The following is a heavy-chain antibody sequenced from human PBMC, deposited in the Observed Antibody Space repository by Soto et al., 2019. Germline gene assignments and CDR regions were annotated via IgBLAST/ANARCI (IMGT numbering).Heavy chain of an antibody. CDR3: AAERRGLYYYYGMDV. Sequence: GASVKVSCKASGFTFTSSAMQWVRQARGQRLEWIGWIVVGSGNTNYAQKFQERVTITRDMSTSTAYMELSSLRSEDTAVYYCAAERRGLYYYYGMDVWGQGTTVTVSS. J-gene: IGHJ6*02. V-gene: IGHV1-58*02. CDR2: IVVGSGNT. CDR1: GFTFTSSA.